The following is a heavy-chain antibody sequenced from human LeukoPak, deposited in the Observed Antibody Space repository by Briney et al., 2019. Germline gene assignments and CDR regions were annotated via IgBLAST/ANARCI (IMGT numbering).Heavy chain of an antibody. V-gene: IGHV3-23*01. J-gene: IGHJ6*02. Sequence: PGGSLRLSCAASGFTFSSYAMSWVRQAPGKGLEWVSAISGSGGSTYYADSVKGRFTISRDNSKNTLYLQMNSLRAEDTAVYYCAKDRGWLKPQPYGMEVRGQGTTVTVSS. CDR3: AKDRGWLKPQPYGMEV. D-gene: IGHD3-10*01. CDR2: ISGSGGST. CDR1: GFTFSSYA.